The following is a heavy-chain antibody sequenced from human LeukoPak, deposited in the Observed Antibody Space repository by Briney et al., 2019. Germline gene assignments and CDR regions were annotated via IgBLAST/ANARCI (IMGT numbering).Heavy chain of an antibody. D-gene: IGHD3-10*01. CDR1: GVSISSYS. CDR2: IDYSGGT. V-gene: IGHV4-59*01. Sequence: SGTLSLTCTVSGVSISSYSRSWVRQPPGKGLEWIWDIDYSGGTNYNPSLKSRVTTSGETSNNKISLKLSYVTAADTAACYCARSLWFGEGHWVAPESWGHGTIVTV. J-gene: IGHJ3*01. CDR3: ARSLWFGEGHWVAPES.